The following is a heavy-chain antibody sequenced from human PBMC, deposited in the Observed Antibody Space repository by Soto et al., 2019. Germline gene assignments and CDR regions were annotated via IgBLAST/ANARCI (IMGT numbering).Heavy chain of an antibody. V-gene: IGHV1-2*04. D-gene: IGHD2-8*01. CDR1: GYSFTDYH. CDR2: INPKSGGT. CDR3: ARGDSSDCSSGVCSFFYNHDMDV. J-gene: IGHJ6*02. Sequence: ASVKVSCKASGYSFTDYHIHWVRQAPGQGLEWLGRINPKSGGTSTAQKFQGWVTMTTDTSISTASIELNRLTSDDTDIYYCARGDSSDCSSGVCSFFYNHDMDVWGQGTTVTVSS.